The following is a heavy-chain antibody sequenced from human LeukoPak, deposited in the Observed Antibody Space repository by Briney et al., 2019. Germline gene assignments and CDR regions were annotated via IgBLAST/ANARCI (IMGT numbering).Heavy chain of an antibody. CDR1: GFTFSSYG. CDR2: IRYDGGDK. J-gene: IGHJ4*02. Sequence: PGGSLRPSCAASGFTFSSYGMHWVRQAPGKGLEWVAFIRYDGGDKYYADSVKGRFTISRDISKNALYLQMNSLRAEDTAVYYCARGVANYYDNSGYQNWGQGTLVTVSS. V-gene: IGHV3-30*02. D-gene: IGHD3-22*01. CDR3: ARGVANYYDNSGYQN.